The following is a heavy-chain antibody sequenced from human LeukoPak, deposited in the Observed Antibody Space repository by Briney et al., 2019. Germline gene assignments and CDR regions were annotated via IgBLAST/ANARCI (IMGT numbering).Heavy chain of an antibody. V-gene: IGHV4-38-2*02. CDR2: IYNSGST. J-gene: IGHJ4*02. CDR3: ARASYSYDISGWVPFDY. CDR1: GYSISSGYY. Sequence: SETLSLTRTVSGYSISSGYYWGWIRQPPGKGLEWIGSIYNSGSTTYNPSLKSRVTISGDTSENQFSLRLSSVTAADTAVYYCARASYSYDISGWVPFDYWGQGTLVTVSS. D-gene: IGHD3-22*01.